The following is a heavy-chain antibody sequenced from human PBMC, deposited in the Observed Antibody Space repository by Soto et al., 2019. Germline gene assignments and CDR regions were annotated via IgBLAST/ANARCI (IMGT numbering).Heavy chain of an antibody. Sequence: GGSLRLSCAASGFTFSSYAMSWVRQAPGKGLEWVSAISGSGGSTYYADSVKGRFTISRDNSKNTLYLQMNSLRAEDTAVYYCAKVLLPVDYGDPRDYWGQGTLVTVSS. CDR1: GFTFSSYA. D-gene: IGHD4-17*01. J-gene: IGHJ4*02. CDR2: ISGSGGST. V-gene: IGHV3-23*01. CDR3: AKVLLPVDYGDPRDY.